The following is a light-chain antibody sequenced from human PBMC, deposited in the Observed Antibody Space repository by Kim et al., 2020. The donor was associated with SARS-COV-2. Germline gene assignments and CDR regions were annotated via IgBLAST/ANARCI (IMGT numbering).Light chain of an antibody. Sequence: GQGISISCSGRSSNIGSNFVYWYQQLPGTAPKLLFYRNDQRPSGVPDRFSVSKSGTSASLAISGLRSEDEGDYYCAAWDAGLTSVVFGGGTKVTVL. CDR1: SSNIGSNF. CDR2: RND. J-gene: IGLJ3*02. CDR3: AAWDAGLTSVV. V-gene: IGLV1-47*01.